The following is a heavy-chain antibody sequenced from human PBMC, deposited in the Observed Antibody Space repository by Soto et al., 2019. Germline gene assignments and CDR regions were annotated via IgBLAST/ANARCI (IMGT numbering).Heavy chain of an antibody. CDR1: GYTFTSYG. CDR3: ARDLSPFSGYDYISLH. V-gene: IGHV1-18*01. J-gene: IGHJ4*02. CDR2: ISAYNGNT. Sequence: GASVKVSCKASGYTFTSYGISWVRQAPGQGLEWMGWISAYNGNTNYAQKLQGRVTMTTDTSTSTAYMELRSLRSDDTAVYYCARDLSPFSGYDYISLHWGQGTLVTVSS. D-gene: IGHD3-16*01.